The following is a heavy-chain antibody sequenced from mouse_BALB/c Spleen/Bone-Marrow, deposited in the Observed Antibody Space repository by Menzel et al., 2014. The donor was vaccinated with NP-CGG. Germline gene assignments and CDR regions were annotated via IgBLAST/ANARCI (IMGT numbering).Heavy chain of an antibody. V-gene: IGHV5-12*02. CDR1: GFTFSEYY. CDR3: ARQGIYYGYDPFAY. J-gene: IGHJ3*01. D-gene: IGHD2-2*01. CDR2: ISNGGGST. Sequence: VQLKESGGGLVKPGGSLKLPCATSGFTFSEYYMFWVRQTPEKRLGWVAYISNGGGSTYYPDTVKGRFTISRDNAKNTLYLQMSRLKSEDTAMYYCARQGIYYGYDPFAYWGQGTLVTVS.